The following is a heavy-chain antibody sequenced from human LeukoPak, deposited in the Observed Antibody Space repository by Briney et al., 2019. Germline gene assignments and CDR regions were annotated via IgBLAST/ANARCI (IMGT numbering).Heavy chain of an antibody. V-gene: IGHV3-48*01. J-gene: IGHJ4*02. CDR2: FSSSSSTI. CDR1: GFTFSTYS. D-gene: IGHD4-17*01. Sequence: GGSLRLSCAASGFTFSTYSMNWVRQAPGKGLEWISYFSSSSSTIWYADSVKGRFTISIDNAKNSLYLQMNSLRAEDTAVFYCVRDHLYGFDYWGQGTLVTVSS. CDR3: VRDHLYGFDY.